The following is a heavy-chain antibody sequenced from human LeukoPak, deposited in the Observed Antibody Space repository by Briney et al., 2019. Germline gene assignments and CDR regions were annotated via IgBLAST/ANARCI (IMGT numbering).Heavy chain of an antibody. CDR3: AKDSPSGYFDY. D-gene: IGHD3-10*01. CDR1: GFTFSSYA. J-gene: IGHJ4*02. Sequence: GGSLRLSCAASGFTFSSYAMHWVRQAPGKGLEWVAVISYDGSNKYYADSVKGRFTISRDNSKNTLYLQMNSLRAEDTAVYCCAKDSPSGYFDYWGQGTLVTVSS. CDR2: ISYDGSNK. V-gene: IGHV3-30-3*01.